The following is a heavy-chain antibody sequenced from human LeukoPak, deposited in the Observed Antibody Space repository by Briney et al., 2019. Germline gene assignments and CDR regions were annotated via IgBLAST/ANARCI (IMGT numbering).Heavy chain of an antibody. CDR2: INHSGST. CDR3: AASDYSNLGYYYYYGMDV. J-gene: IGHJ6*02. V-gene: IGHV4-34*01. Sequence: PSETLSLTCAVYGGSFSGYYWSWIRQPPGKGLEWIGEINHSGSTNYNPSLKSRVTISVDTSKNQFSLKLSSVTAADTAVYYCAASDYSNLGYYYYYGMDVWGQGTTVTVSS. D-gene: IGHD4-17*01. CDR1: GGSFSGYY.